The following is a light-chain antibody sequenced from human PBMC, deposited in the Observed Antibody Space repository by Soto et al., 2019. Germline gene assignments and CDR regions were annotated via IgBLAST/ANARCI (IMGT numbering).Light chain of an antibody. CDR2: GTS. CDR1: QSVSSSY. J-gene: IGKJ2*01. CDR3: QQYGSSPT. V-gene: IGKV3-20*01. Sequence: ENVLTQSPDTLSLSPGERATLSCRASQSVSSSYLAWYQQKPGQAPRLLISGTSSRTSGIPDRFSGSGSGTDFTLTISRLEPEDFAVYFCQQYGSSPTFGQGTKLEIK.